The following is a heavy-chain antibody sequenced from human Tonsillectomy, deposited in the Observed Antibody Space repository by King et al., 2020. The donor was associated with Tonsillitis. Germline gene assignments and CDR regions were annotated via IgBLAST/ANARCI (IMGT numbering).Heavy chain of an antibody. D-gene: IGHD3-10*01. CDR2: ISYTGST. Sequence: VQLPESGPGLVKPSETLSLTCTVSGDSISSYYWSWIRQPPGKGLEWIGCISYTGSTNYNPSLRSRLTISVDTSKNQLSLKLNSLTAADTAVYYCARHYYGSGGWFDPWGQGTLVTVSS. CDR1: GDSISSYY. J-gene: IGHJ5*02. V-gene: IGHV4-59*01. CDR3: ARHYYGSGGWFDP.